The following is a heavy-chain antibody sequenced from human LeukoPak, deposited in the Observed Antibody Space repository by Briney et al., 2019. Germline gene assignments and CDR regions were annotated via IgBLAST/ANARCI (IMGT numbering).Heavy chain of an antibody. Sequence: GGSLRLSCTASGFTFSSYAMSWVRQAPGKGLEWVSVISSSGGSTYYADSVKGRFTISRDNSKNSLYLQMNSLRAEDTAIHYCAKDHLGSGSYVLNFDYWGQGTLVTVSS. CDR2: ISSSGGST. D-gene: IGHD3-10*01. CDR1: GFTFSSYA. J-gene: IGHJ4*02. CDR3: AKDHLGSGSYVLNFDY. V-gene: IGHV3-23*01.